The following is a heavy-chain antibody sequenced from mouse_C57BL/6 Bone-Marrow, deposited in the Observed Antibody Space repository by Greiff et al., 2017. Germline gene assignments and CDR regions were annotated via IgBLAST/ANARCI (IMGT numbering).Heavy chain of an antibody. Sequence: QVQLQQSGAELAKPGASVKLSCKASGYTFTSYWMHWVKQRPGQGLEWIGYINPSSGYTKYNQKFKDKATLTADKSSSTAYMQLSSLTYEDSAVYYCARRITTVVPYVDYWGQGTTRTVSS. J-gene: IGHJ2*01. CDR3: ARRITTVVPYVDY. V-gene: IGHV1-7*01. CDR1: GYTFTSYW. CDR2: INPSSGYT. D-gene: IGHD1-1*01.